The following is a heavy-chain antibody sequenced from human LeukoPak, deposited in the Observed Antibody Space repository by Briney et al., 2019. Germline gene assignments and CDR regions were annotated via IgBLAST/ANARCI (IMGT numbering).Heavy chain of an antibody. CDR2: IYSGGST. J-gene: IGHJ6*02. CDR3: ARDSGIANYYYGMDV. Sequence: GGSLRLSCAASGFTVSSNYMSWVRQAPGKGLEWVSVIYSGGSTYYADSVKGRFTISRDNSKNTLYLQMNSLRAEDTAVYYCARDSGIANYYYGMDVWGQGTTVTVSS. D-gene: IGHD6-13*01. V-gene: IGHV3-53*01. CDR1: GFTVSSNY.